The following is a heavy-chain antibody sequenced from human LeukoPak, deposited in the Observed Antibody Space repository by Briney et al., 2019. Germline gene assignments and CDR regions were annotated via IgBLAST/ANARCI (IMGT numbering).Heavy chain of an antibody. CDR2: ISYDGSNK. D-gene: IGHD3-10*01. Sequence: GGSLRLSCAASGFTFSSYAMHWVRQAPGKGLEWVAVISYDGSNKYYADSVKGRFTISRDNSKNTLYLQMNSLRAEDTAVYYCARDYYGSGSRLDYWGQGTLVTVSS. CDR1: GFTFSSYA. V-gene: IGHV3-30-3*01. J-gene: IGHJ4*02. CDR3: ARDYYGSGSRLDY.